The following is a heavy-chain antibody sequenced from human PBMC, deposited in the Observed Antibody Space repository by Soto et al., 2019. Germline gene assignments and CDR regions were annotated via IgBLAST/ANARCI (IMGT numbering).Heavy chain of an antibody. V-gene: IGHV3-23*01. CDR1: GFTFSSYA. Sequence: EVQLLESGGGLVQPGGSLRLSCAASGFTFSSYAMSWVRQAPGKGLEWVSAISGSGCSTYYADSVKGRFTISRDNSKNTLYLQMNSVRAEDTAVYYCAKDRMGGGAFDIWGQGTTVTVS. CDR2: ISGSGCST. D-gene: IGHD2-8*01. J-gene: IGHJ3*02. CDR3: AKDRMGGGAFDI.